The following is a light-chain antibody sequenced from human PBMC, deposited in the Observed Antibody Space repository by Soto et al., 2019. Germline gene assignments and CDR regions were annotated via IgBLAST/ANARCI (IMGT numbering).Light chain of an antibody. CDR1: QSVSSTY. J-gene: IGKJ1*01. V-gene: IGKV3-20*01. CDR3: QQYGSSPGT. CDR2: GAS. Sequence: EIVLTQSPGTLSLSPGEGATLSCRASQSVSSTYLAWYQQKPGQAPRLLIYGASSRATGIPDRFSGRGSGTDLTLTISRLEPEDFAVYYWQQYGSSPGTFGQGTKVEIK.